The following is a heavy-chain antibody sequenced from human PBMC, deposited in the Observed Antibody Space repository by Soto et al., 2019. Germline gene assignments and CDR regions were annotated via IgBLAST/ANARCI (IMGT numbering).Heavy chain of an antibody. Sequence: QVQLQESGPGLVKPSQTLSLTCTVSGGSISSGGYYWTWIRQHPGKGPEWIGYNYYSGITYYNPSLKSRVTISLDTSKNQFSLKLSSVTAADTAVYYCARGSSIAGLYYGMDVWGQETTVTVSS. J-gene: IGHJ6*02. CDR1: GGSISSGGYY. V-gene: IGHV4-31*03. CDR2: NYYSGIT. CDR3: ARGSSIAGLYYGMDV. D-gene: IGHD6-6*01.